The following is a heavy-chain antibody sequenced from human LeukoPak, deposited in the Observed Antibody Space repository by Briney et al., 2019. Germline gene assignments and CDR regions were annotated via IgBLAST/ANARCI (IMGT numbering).Heavy chain of an antibody. V-gene: IGHV1-8*02. Sequence: GASVKVSCKASGYTFTSYAIHWVRQATGQGLEWMGWMNPNSGNTGYAQKFQGRVTMTRNTSISTAYMELSSLRSEDTAVYYCALISRYYYDSSGQTEWGQGTVVTVSS. CDR2: MNPNSGNT. J-gene: IGHJ4*02. CDR1: GYTFTSYA. D-gene: IGHD3-22*01. CDR3: ALISRYYYDSSGQTE.